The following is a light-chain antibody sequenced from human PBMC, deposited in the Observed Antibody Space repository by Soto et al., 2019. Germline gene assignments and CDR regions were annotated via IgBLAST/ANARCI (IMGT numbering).Light chain of an antibody. CDR3: LQYTSYPT. Sequence: DIQMTQSPSTLSASVGDRVTITCRASQSISSWLAWYQQKPGKAPKLLIYKASSLESGVPSRFSGSGSGTEFTLTISSLKLDDYATYFCLQYTSYPTFGQGTRLEIK. CDR1: QSISSW. V-gene: IGKV1-5*03. CDR2: KAS. J-gene: IGKJ5*01.